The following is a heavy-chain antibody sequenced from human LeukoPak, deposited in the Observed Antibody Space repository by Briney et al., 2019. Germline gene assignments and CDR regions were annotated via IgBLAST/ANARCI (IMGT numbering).Heavy chain of an antibody. V-gene: IGHV7-4-1*02. Sequence: ASVTVSCKASGYIFTTYPINWVRQAPGQGLEWMGRIDTNTDNPTYARNFPGRFVFSLDTSVTTAYLQISNLKAEDTAVYFCARAGSFGSGEGHWGQGTLVTVSS. CDR3: ARAGSFGSGEGH. J-gene: IGHJ4*02. CDR1: GYIFTTYP. CDR2: IDTNTDNP. D-gene: IGHD3-10*01.